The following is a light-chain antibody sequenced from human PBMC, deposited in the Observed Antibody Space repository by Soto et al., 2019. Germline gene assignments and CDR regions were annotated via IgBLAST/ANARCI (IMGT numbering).Light chain of an antibody. CDR2: EVS. J-gene: IGLJ3*02. V-gene: IGLV2-14*01. CDR3: SSYTSSSTRV. Sequence: QSVLTQPASVSGSTGQSITISCTGTSSDVGGYNYVSWYQQHPGKAPKLMIYEVSNRPSGVSNRFSGSKSGNTAALNISGLQAEDEADYYCSSYTSSSTRVFGGGTKLTVL. CDR1: SSDVGGYNY.